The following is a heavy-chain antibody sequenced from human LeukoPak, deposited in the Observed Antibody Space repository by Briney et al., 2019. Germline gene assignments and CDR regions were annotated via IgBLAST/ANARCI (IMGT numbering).Heavy chain of an antibody. V-gene: IGHV3-74*01. CDR3: ARAGEGLLAYSFDI. J-gene: IGHJ3*02. D-gene: IGHD1-26*01. Sequence: GGSLTLSCGPWGLTFRSNWMHWVRHATGKGLVWVSRINSDGSETRHADSVKGRFTISRDNAKNTLYLQMNTLSAEDTAVYYCARAGEGLLAYSFDIWGQGTMVTVSS. CDR2: INSDGSET. CDR1: GLTFRSNW.